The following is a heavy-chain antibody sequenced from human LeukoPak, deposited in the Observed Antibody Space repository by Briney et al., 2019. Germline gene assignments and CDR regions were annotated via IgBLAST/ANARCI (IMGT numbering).Heavy chain of an antibody. J-gene: IGHJ4*02. CDR2: MNPNSGNT. D-gene: IGHD3-22*01. V-gene: IGHV1-8*01. CDR1: GYTFTSYD. Sequence: GASVKVSCKSSGYTFTSYDINRVRQAPGQGLEWMGWMNPNSGNTGYAQKFQGRVTMTRNTSISTAYMELSSLRSEDTAVYYCARELYYYDSSGGYWGQGTLVTVSS. CDR3: ARELYYYDSSGGY.